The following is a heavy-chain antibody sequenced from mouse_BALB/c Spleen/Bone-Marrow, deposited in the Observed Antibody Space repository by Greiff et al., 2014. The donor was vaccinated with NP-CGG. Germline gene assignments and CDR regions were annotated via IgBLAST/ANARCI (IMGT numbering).Heavy chain of an antibody. Sequence: EVQLQQSGAELVKPGASVKLSCTASGFNIKDTYMHWVKQRPEQGLEWIGRIDPANGNTKYDPKFQGKATITADTSSNTAYLQLSSLTSGDTAVYYCARYNYGSSQFAYWGQGTLVTVSA. CDR3: ARYNYGSSQFAY. J-gene: IGHJ3*01. CDR1: GFNIKDTY. D-gene: IGHD1-1*01. V-gene: IGHV14-3*02. CDR2: IDPANGNT.